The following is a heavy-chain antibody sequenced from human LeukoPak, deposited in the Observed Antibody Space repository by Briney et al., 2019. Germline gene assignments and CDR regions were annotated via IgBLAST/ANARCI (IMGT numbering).Heavy chain of an antibody. CDR2: IYTSGST. CDR1: GGSFSSYY. J-gene: IGHJ3*02. V-gene: IGHV4-4*07. Sequence: SETLSLTCAVYGGSFSSYYWSWIRQPAGKGLEWIGRIYTSGSTNYNPSLKSRVTMSVDTSKNQFSLKLSSVTAADTAVYYCARDLGSDYYGSGRQAFDIWGQGTMVTVSS. D-gene: IGHD3-10*01. CDR3: ARDLGSDYYGSGRQAFDI.